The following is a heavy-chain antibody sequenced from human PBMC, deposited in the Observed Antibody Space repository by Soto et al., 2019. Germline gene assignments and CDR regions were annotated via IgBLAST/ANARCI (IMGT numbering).Heavy chain of an antibody. CDR1: GYTFTGYY. J-gene: IGHJ6*02. CDR3: ARDGGWLRPPSYYYYDMDV. Sequence: ASVKVSCKASGYTFTGYYMHWVRQAPGQGLEWMGWINPNSGGTNYAQKFQGRVTMTRDTSISTAYMELSRLRSDDTAVYYCARDGGWLRPPSYYYYDMDVWGQGTTVTVSS. V-gene: IGHV1-2*02. D-gene: IGHD5-12*01. CDR2: INPNSGGT.